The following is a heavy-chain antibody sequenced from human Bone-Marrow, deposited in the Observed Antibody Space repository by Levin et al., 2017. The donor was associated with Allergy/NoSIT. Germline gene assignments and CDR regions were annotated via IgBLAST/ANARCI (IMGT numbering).Heavy chain of an antibody. J-gene: IGHJ6*02. CDR1: GFKFRIYG. D-gene: IGHD4-11*01. CDR2: TSYDGSEE. V-gene: IGHV3-30*18. Sequence: GGSLRLSCTASGFKFRIYGMHWLRQAPGKGLEWVDLTSYDGSEEKYADSVKGRFTISRDNSKNTLYLQMNSLRPEDTAVFYCVKDRNDYSNYYYGLDVWGPGTTVTVSS. CDR3: VKDRNDYSNYYYGLDV.